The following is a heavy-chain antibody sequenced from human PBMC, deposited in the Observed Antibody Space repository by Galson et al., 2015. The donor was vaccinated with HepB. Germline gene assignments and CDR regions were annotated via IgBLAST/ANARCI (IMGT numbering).Heavy chain of an antibody. D-gene: IGHD4-17*01. J-gene: IGHJ4*02. Sequence: SLRLSCAASGFIFDDYTMHWVRRAPGKGLEWVSLISWDGGSTYYADSVKGRFTISRDNSKNSLYLQMNSLRTEDTALYYCAKEHDYGDYSLAYWGQGTLVTVSS. CDR2: ISWDGGST. V-gene: IGHV3-43*01. CDR1: GFIFDDYT. CDR3: AKEHDYGDYSLAY.